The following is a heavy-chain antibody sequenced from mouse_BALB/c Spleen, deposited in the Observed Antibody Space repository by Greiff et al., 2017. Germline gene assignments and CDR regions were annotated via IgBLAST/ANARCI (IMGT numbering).Heavy chain of an antibody. CDR2: INPSTGYT. D-gene: IGHD1-2*01. V-gene: IGHV1-7*01. CDR1: GYTFTNYW. Sequence: QVQLQQSGAELAKPGASVKMSCKASGYTFTNYWMHWVNQRPGQGLEWIGYINPSTGYTEYNQKFKDKATLTADKSSSTAYMQLSSLTSEGSAVYYCARSPRCITTATPFAYWGQGTLVTVSA. CDR3: ARSPRCITTATPFAY. J-gene: IGHJ3*01.